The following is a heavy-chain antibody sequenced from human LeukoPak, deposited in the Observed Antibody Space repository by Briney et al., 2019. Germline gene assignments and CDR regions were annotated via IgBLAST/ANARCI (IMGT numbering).Heavy chain of an antibody. CDR2: ISSSSSYI. D-gene: IGHD5-24*01. Sequence: GGSLRLSCAASGFTFSSYSMNWVRQAPGKGLEWVSSISSSSSYIYYADSVKGRFTISRDNAKKSLDLQMNSLRAEDTAVYYCARGGFNYGAFDIWGQGTMVTVSS. J-gene: IGHJ3*02. V-gene: IGHV3-21*04. CDR3: ARGGFNYGAFDI. CDR1: GFTFSSYS.